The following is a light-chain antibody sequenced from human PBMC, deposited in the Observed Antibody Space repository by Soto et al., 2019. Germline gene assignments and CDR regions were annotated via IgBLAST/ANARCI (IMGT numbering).Light chain of an antibody. Sequence: SPGTPSFSPGERATLSCQASQSVSSSYLACYQQKPRQAPRLLIYGASTGAPGFPARFSGSGSGTDFTLTISSLQSEDFAVYYCQQYNNWPWTFGQGTKVDIK. J-gene: IGKJ1*01. CDR1: QSVSSSY. CDR3: QQYNNWPWT. CDR2: GAS. V-gene: IGKV3-15*01.